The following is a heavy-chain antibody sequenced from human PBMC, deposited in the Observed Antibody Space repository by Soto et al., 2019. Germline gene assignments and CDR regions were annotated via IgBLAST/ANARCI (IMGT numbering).Heavy chain of an antibody. V-gene: IGHV2-5*02. CDR3: AHLPWKQLWPRAPVVY. Sequence: SGPTLFNPTQTLTLTCTFSGFSLSTSGVGVGWIRQPPGKALEWLGIIYWDDDKRYRPSLKSRLTITKDTSKNQLVLTMTNMDPVDTATYYCAHLPWKQLWPRAPVVYWGQGTPVTVSS. D-gene: IGHD5-18*01. J-gene: IGHJ4*02. CDR1: GFSLSTSGVG. CDR2: IYWDDDK.